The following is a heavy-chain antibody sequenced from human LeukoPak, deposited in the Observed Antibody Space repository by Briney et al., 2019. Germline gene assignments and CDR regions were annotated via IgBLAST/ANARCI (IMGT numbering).Heavy chain of an antibody. D-gene: IGHD5-12*01. V-gene: IGHV4-31*03. J-gene: IGHJ4*02. CDR1: GGSISSGGYY. CDR3: ASKRSGYDEYGLAY. CDR2: IYYSGST. Sequence: PSETLSLTCTVSGGSISSGGYYWNWIRQHPGKGLEWIGYIYYSGSTYYNPSLKSRVTISVDTSKNQFSLKLSSVTAADTAVYYCASKRSGYDEYGLAYWGQGTLVTVSS.